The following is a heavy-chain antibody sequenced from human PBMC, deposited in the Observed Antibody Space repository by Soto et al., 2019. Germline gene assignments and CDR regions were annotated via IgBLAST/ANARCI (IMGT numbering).Heavy chain of an antibody. D-gene: IGHD6-19*01. Sequence: VGSLRLCCAASGFIFTNYNMVWVRLAQGMGLEWVACISSGSDSIFYADSVKGRFTVSRDNAKNSLFLQMNNLRAEDTAVYFCARDRSADRFVQYFQHWGQGTQVTVSS. CDR3: ARDRSADRFVQYFQH. CDR2: ISSGSDSI. J-gene: IGHJ1*01. CDR1: GFIFTNYN. V-gene: IGHV3-21*01.